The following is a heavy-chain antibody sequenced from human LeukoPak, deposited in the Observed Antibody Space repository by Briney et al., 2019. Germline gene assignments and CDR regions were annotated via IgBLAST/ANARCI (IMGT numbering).Heavy chain of an antibody. CDR2: ISRSGSVI. CDR3: ARCSGAGCSLFGY. Sequence: GGSLRLSCAASGFTFSSYSMNWVRQAPGKGLEWVSYISRSGSVIYYADSVKGRFTISRDNAKNSLYLQMNTLRPEDTAAYFCARCSGAGCSLFGYWGQGTLVTVSS. CDR1: GFTFSSYS. J-gene: IGHJ4*02. D-gene: IGHD2-15*01. V-gene: IGHV3-48*01.